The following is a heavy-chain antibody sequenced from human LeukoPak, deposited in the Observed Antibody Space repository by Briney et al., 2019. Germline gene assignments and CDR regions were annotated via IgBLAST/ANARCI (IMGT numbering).Heavy chain of an antibody. J-gene: IGHJ4*02. CDR2: ISAYNGNT. V-gene: IGHV1-18*04. D-gene: IGHD3-10*01. Sequence: GASVKVSCKASGFTFTSYYMHWVRQAPGQGLEWMGWISAYNGNTNYAQKLQGRVTMTTDTSTSTAYMELRSLRSDDTAVYYCARGPYYYGSGSYCYFDYWGQGTLVTVSS. CDR1: GFTFTSYY. CDR3: ARGPYYYGSGSYCYFDY.